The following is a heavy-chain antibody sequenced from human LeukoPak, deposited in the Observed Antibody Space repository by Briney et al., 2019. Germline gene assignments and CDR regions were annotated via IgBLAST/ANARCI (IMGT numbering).Heavy chain of an antibody. CDR3: ARRLQELDY. CDR2: IYYSGST. Sequence: SETLSLTCTVSGGSISSYYWSWIRQPPGKGLEWIGYIYYSGSTNYNPSLKSRATISVDTSKNQFSLKLSSVTAADTAVYYCARRLQELDYWGQGTLVTVSS. CDR1: GGSISSYY. D-gene: IGHD2-21*01. V-gene: IGHV4-59*12. J-gene: IGHJ4*02.